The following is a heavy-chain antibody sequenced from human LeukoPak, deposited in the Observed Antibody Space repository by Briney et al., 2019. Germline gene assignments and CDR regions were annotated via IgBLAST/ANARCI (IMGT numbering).Heavy chain of an antibody. CDR1: GFIFSNYN. D-gene: IGHD3-22*01. CDR2: ISSGSSTI. V-gene: IGHV3-48*02. Sequence: GGSLRLSCAASGFIFSNYNMNWVRQAPGQGLEWISYISSGSSTIYYADSVRGRFTISRDNAKNSLYLQVNSLTDEDTAVYYCAREPPGDYDTSGYYYAHFDCWGQGTLVTVSS. J-gene: IGHJ4*02. CDR3: AREPPGDYDTSGYYYAHFDC.